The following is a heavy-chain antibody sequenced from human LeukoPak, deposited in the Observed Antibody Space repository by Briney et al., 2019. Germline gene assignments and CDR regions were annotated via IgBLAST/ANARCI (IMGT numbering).Heavy chain of an antibody. Sequence: GGSLRLSCAASGLSFSSYNMNWVRQAPGKGLEWVSSISTTSSYIHYAGSVKGRFTVSRDNSKNTVYLQMDSLGVDDTALYYCARARAGSGDDNWFGPWGQGTLVTVSS. V-gene: IGHV3-21*01. J-gene: IGHJ5*02. CDR1: GLSFSSYN. D-gene: IGHD6-25*01. CDR2: ISTTSSYI. CDR3: ARARAGSGDDNWFGP.